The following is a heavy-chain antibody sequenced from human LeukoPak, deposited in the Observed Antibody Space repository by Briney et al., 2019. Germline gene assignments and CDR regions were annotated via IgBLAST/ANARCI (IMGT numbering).Heavy chain of an antibody. Sequence: GASVKVSCKASGYTFTGYYMHWVRQAPGQGLEWMGWINPNSGGTNYAQKFQGRVTMTRDTSISTAYMELSRLRSDDTAVYYCATSKQLPPVDAFDIWGQGTMVTVSS. J-gene: IGHJ3*02. D-gene: IGHD5-18*01. V-gene: IGHV1-2*02. CDR1: GYTFTGYY. CDR3: ATSKQLPPVDAFDI. CDR2: INPNSGGT.